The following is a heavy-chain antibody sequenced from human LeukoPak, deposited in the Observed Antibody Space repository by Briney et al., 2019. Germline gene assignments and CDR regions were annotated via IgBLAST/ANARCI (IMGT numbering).Heavy chain of an antibody. CDR1: GYTFTSYG. D-gene: IGHD2-2*01. CDR2: ISAYNGNT. CDR3: ARDSEDIVVVPAAPRLAPNWFDP. V-gene: IGHV1-18*01. Sequence: ASVKVSCKASGYTFTSYGISWVRQAPGQGLEWMGWISAYNGNTNYAQKLQGRVTMTTDTSTSTAYMELRSLRPDDTAVYYCARDSEDIVVVPAAPRLAPNWFDPWGQGTLVTVSS. J-gene: IGHJ5*02.